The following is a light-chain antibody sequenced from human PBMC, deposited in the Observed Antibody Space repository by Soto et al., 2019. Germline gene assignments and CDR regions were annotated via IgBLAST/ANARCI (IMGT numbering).Light chain of an antibody. J-gene: IGLJ3*02. CDR2: EVS. V-gene: IGLV2-14*01. CDR1: SSDVGGLNY. Sequence: QSALTQPASVSGSPGQSITISCTGSSSDVGGLNYVSWYQHHPGNAPKLTIYEVSNRPSGVSDRFSGSKSDNTASLTISGLQTEDEADYYCSSFTISSAWVFGGGTKVTVL. CDR3: SSFTISSAWV.